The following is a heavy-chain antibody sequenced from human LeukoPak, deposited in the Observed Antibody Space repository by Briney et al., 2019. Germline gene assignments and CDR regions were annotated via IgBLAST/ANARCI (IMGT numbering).Heavy chain of an antibody. CDR2: VYSSGST. CDR3: ARPATVDIGNDAFDI. D-gene: IGHD1-1*01. Sequence: NPSETLSLTCTVSGGSISSNAYYWTWIRQHPGKGLEWIGYVYSSGSTYYNPSLKTRVTISVDTSKNQFSLNLSSVTAADTAVYYCARPATVDIGNDAFDIWGQGTMVTVSS. V-gene: IGHV4-31*03. CDR1: GGSISSNAYY. J-gene: IGHJ3*02.